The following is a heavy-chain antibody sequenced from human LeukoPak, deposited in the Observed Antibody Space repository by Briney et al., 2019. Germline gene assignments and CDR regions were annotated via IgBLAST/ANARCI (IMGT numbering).Heavy chain of an antibody. J-gene: IGHJ5*02. CDR1: GFSFTNAW. D-gene: IGHD2-2*02. CDR3: ARYCISSSCYKPP. Sequence: GGSLRLSCAASGFSFTNAWMSWVRQAPGKGLEWVGRIKSKTDGGTTDYAAPVKGRFTISRDDSKNTLCLQMNSLKTEDTAVYYCARYCISSSCYKPPWGQGTLVTVSS. CDR2: IKSKTDGGTT. V-gene: IGHV3-15*01.